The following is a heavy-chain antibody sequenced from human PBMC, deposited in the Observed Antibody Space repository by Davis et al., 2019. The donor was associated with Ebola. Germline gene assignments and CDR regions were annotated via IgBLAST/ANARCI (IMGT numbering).Heavy chain of an antibody. Sequence: GGSLRLSCAASGFTFSSYGMHWVRQAPGKGLEWVSAISGSGGSTYYADSGKGRFTISRDNSKNTLYLQMNSLRAEDTAVYYCAKPGYSSSWYVAASFDYWGQGTLVTVSS. J-gene: IGHJ4*02. CDR3: AKPGYSSSWYVAASFDY. CDR1: GFTFSSYG. D-gene: IGHD6-13*01. V-gene: IGHV3-23*01. CDR2: ISGSGGST.